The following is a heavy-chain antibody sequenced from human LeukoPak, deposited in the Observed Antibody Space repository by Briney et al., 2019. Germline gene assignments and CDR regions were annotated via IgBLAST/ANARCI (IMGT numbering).Heavy chain of an antibody. J-gene: IGHJ4*02. Sequence: ASVKVSCKTTGYTFTSHGVSWVRQAPGQGLEWMGWISANNGNTNYAQKFQGRVTMTTDTSTSTAYMELRSLRSDDTAVYYCARDLGSSTSPTMYWGQGTLVTVSS. CDR1: GYTFTSHG. D-gene: IGHD2-2*01. CDR3: ARDLGSSTSPTMY. CDR2: ISANNGNT. V-gene: IGHV1-18*01.